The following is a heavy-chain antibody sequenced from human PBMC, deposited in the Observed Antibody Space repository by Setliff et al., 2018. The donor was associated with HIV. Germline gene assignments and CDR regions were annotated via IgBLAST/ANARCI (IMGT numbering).Heavy chain of an antibody. CDR1: DGSISSSSYY. J-gene: IGHJ3*02. CDR2: IYYSGNT. D-gene: IGHD3-3*01. Sequence: SSETLSLTCNVSDGSISSSSYYWAWIRQPPGKGLEWIGTIYYSGNTYYRPSLKSRVTVSIDTSKNQFSLRLNSVTGADTAVYYCARQSGYTRGWDIFGLVAGSFDIWGQGTMVTVSS. CDR3: ARQSGYTRGWDIFGLVAGSFDI. V-gene: IGHV4-39*01.